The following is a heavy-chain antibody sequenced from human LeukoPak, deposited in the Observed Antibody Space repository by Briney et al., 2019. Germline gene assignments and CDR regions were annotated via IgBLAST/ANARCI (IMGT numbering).Heavy chain of an antibody. V-gene: IGHV3-66*02. CDR3: AAVGGYKPAYYYYMDV. CDR2: IYSGSTT. D-gene: IGHD5-24*01. CDR1: GFTVSSNY. J-gene: IGHJ6*03. Sequence: GGSLRLSCAASGFTVSSNYMSWVRQAPGKGLEWVSVIYSGSTTYYTDSVKGRFTISRDNSKNTLYPQMNSLRPEDTAVYYCAAVGGYKPAYYYYMDVWGKGTTVTVSS.